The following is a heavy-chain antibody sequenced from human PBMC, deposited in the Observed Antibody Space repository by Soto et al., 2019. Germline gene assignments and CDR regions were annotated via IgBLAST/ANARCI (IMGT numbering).Heavy chain of an antibody. CDR2: IYDTGISGYTPST. J-gene: IGHJ4*02. Sequence: PSETLSLTCTVSGGSITSSYWSWIRRPPGKGLEWIAYIYDTGISGYTPSTSYNPSLKSRVTMSVDTSKSQFSLKLSSVTAADTAVYYCARQNYDFWSGYYGYWGQGTLVTVSS. D-gene: IGHD3-3*01. CDR1: GGSITSSY. CDR3: ARQNYDFWSGYYGY. V-gene: IGHV4-59*01.